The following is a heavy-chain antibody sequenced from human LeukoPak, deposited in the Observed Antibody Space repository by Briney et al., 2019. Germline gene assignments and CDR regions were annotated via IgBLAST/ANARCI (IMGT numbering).Heavy chain of an antibody. D-gene: IGHD6-13*01. J-gene: IGHJ4*02. CDR1: GGSISSYY. CDR2: IYYSGST. Sequence: SETLSLTCTVSGGSISSYYWSWIRQPPGKGLEWIGYIYYSGSTNYNPSLQSRVTISVDTSKNQFSLKLSSVTAADTAVYYCARRHSSSWYYFDYWGQGTLVTVSS. CDR3: ARRHSSSWYYFDY. V-gene: IGHV4-59*08.